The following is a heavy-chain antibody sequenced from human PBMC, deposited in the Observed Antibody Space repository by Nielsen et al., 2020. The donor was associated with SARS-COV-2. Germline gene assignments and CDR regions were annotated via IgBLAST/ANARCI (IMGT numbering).Heavy chain of an antibody. Sequence: GSLRLSCAVYGGPFSGYYWSWIRQPPGKGLEWIGEINHSGSTNYNPSLKSRVTISVDTSKNQFSLKLSSVTAADTAVYYCARNRVGATRYMDVWGKGTTVTVSS. J-gene: IGHJ6*03. D-gene: IGHD1-26*01. CDR2: INHSGST. CDR3: ARNRVGATRYMDV. V-gene: IGHV4-34*01. CDR1: GGPFSGYY.